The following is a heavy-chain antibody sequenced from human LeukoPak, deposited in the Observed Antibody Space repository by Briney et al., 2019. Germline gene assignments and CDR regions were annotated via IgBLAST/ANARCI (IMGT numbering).Heavy chain of an antibody. D-gene: IGHD3-10*01. Sequence: SETLSLTCDISRGFFSGYYWGWIRQPPGKGLEWIGDINDSGTTKYNPTLKSRVTISVDTSKNQFSLKVKSVTAADTAVYYCARLPLGAFGEVLNFDSWGQGILVTVSS. CDR2: INDSGTT. CDR3: ARLPLGAFGEVLNFDS. CDR1: RGFFSGYY. V-gene: IGHV4-34*01. J-gene: IGHJ4*02.